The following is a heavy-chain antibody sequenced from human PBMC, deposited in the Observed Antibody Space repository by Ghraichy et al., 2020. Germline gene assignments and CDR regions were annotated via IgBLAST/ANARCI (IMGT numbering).Heavy chain of an antibody. CDR2: IYYSGST. V-gene: IGHV4-59*08. D-gene: IGHD1-1*01. J-gene: IGHJ6*02. CDR1: GDSISGSY. CDR3: ARGERHYYGMDV. Sequence: SETLSLTCTVSGDSISGSYWSWIRQPPGKGLEWSGYIYYSGSTYYNPSLKSRVTISVDTSKNKFSLKLSSVTAADTAVYYCARGERHYYGMDVWGQGTTVTVSS.